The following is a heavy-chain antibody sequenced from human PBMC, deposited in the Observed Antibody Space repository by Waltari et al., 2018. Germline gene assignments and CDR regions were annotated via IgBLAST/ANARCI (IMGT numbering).Heavy chain of an antibody. CDR2: IYSCGST. D-gene: IGHD1-26*01. CDR3: AKVGALYYYGMDV. J-gene: IGHJ6*02. V-gene: IGHV3-53*01. CDR1: GFTFSSNS. Sequence: EVQLVESGGGLVQPGGSLRLSCAASGFTFSSNSMRWVRQAPGKGLELFSVIYSCGSTYYADSVKGRFTISRDNSKNTLYLQMNSLRAEDTAVYYCAKVGALYYYGMDVWGQGTTVTVSS.